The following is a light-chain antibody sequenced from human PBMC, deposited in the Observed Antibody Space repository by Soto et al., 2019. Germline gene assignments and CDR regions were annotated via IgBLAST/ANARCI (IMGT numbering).Light chain of an antibody. CDR1: SSDVGAYNY. CDR3: NSDTNSDAYV. V-gene: IGLV2-14*01. J-gene: IGLJ1*01. CDR2: DVS. Sequence: QSVLTQPASVSGSPGQSITISCTGTSSDVGAYNYVSWYQQHPGKAPKLMIYDVSNRPSGVSNRFSGSKSGNTASLTISGLQAEDEADYYCNSDTNSDAYVFGAGTKVTVL.